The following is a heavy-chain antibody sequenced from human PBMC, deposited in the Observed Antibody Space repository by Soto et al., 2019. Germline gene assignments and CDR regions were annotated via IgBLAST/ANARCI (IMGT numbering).Heavy chain of an antibody. D-gene: IGHD3-3*01. CDR2: FDPEDGET. CDR1: GYTLSELS. CDR3: TTGQLPLRLLEWLSRYYSDF. J-gene: IGHJ4*02. V-gene: IGHV1-24*01. Sequence: GASVKVSCKVSGYTLSELSMHWVRQAPXKGLEWMGGFDPEDGETLYAQKFQGRVSMTEDTSTDTAYMELSSLTSENTAVYYCTTGQLPLRLLEWLSRYYSDFWGQGTLVTVSS.